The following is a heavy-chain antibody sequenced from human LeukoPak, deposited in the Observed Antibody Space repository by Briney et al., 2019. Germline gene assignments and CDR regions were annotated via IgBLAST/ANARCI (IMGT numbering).Heavy chain of an antibody. CDR2: IYYSGST. V-gene: IGHV4-39*01. CDR3: ARCSGGSCYHSDDY. CDR1: GGSISSSSYY. D-gene: IGHD2-15*01. Sequence: SETLSLTCTVSGGSISSSSYYWGWIRQPPGKGLEWIGSIYYSGSTYYNPSLKSRVTISVDTSKNQFSLKLSSVTAADTAVYYCARCSGGSCYHSDDYWGQGTLVTVSS. J-gene: IGHJ4*02.